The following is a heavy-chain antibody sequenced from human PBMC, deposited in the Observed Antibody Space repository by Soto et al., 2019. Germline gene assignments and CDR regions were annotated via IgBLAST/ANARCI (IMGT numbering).Heavy chain of an antibody. D-gene: IGHD3-10*01. V-gene: IGHV3-23*01. Sequence: GGSLRLSCAASGFTFSNYAMTWVRQSPGKGLEWVSCISGSGDFTSYADSVKGRFTISRDNSKNTLYLQMNSLRAEDTAIYYCEKGADGSGSYDCWGQGTLVTVSS. CDR3: EKGADGSGSYDC. J-gene: IGHJ4*02. CDR2: ISGSGDFT. CDR1: GFTFSNYA.